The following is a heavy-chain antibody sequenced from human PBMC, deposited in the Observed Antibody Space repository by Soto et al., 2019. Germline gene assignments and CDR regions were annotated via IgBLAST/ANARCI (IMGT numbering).Heavy chain of an antibody. Sequence: QVQLVESGGGVVQPGRSLRLSCAASGFTFSSYAMHWVRQAPGKGLEWVAVISYDGSNKYYADSVKGRFTISRDNSKNTLYLQMNSLRAGDTAVYYCAREVIVVVTAPAFDIWGQGTMVTVSS. CDR2: ISYDGSNK. J-gene: IGHJ3*02. D-gene: IGHD2-21*02. CDR1: GFTFSSYA. V-gene: IGHV3-30-3*01. CDR3: AREVIVVVTAPAFDI.